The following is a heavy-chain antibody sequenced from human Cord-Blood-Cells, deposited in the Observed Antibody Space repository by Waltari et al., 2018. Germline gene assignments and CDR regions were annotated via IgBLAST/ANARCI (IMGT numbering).Heavy chain of an antibody. CDR3: ARVYASSSSWYDY. Sequence: QVQLVQSGAEVKKPGASVKVSCKASGYTFTRYAMHWVRQAPGQRLEWMGWINAGNGNTKYSQKFQGRVTITRDTSASTAYMELSSLRSEDTAVYYCARVYASSSSWYDYWGQGTLVTVSS. J-gene: IGHJ4*02. V-gene: IGHV1-3*01. CDR1: GYTFTRYA. CDR2: INAGNGNT. D-gene: IGHD6-13*01.